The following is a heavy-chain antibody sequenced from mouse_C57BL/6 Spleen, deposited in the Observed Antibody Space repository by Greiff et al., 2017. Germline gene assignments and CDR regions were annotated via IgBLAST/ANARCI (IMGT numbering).Heavy chain of an antibody. J-gene: IGHJ3*01. CDR1: GYTFTDYN. CDR2: INPNNGGT. CDR3: ARGYYGSILFAY. Sequence: EVKLMESGPELVKPGASVKMSCKASGYTFTDYNMHWVKQSHGKSLEWIGYINPNNGGTSYNQKFKGKATLTVNKSSSTAYMELRSLTSEDSAVYYCARGYYGSILFAYWGQGTLVTVSA. D-gene: IGHD1-1*01. V-gene: IGHV1-22*01.